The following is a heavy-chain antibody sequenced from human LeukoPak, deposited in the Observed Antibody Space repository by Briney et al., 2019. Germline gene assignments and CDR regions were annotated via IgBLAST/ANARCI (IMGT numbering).Heavy chain of an antibody. Sequence: SQTLSLTCAISGDSVSSNSAAWNWIRQSPSRGLEWLGRTYYRSKWYNDCAVSVKSRITINPDTSKNQFSLQLNSVTPEDTAVYYCARDSSKTLGATHVYFDYWGQGTLVTVSS. CDR2: TYYRSKWYN. D-gene: IGHD1-26*01. V-gene: IGHV6-1*01. J-gene: IGHJ4*02. CDR1: GDSVSSNSAA. CDR3: ARDSSKTLGATHVYFDY.